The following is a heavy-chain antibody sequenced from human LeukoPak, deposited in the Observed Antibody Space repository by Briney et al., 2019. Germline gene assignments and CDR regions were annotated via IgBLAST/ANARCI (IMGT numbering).Heavy chain of an antibody. J-gene: IGHJ4*02. V-gene: IGHV3-30*03. CDR1: GFTFSIYG. CDR3: ARDRLLWFGELLPNFDY. CDR2: MSYDGSNK. D-gene: IGHD3-10*01. Sequence: GGSLRLSCAASGFTFSIYGMHWVRQAPGKGLEWVAVMSYDGSNKYYADSVKGRFTISRDNSKNTLYLQMNSLRAEDTAVYYCARDRLLWFGELLPNFDYWGQGTLVTVSS.